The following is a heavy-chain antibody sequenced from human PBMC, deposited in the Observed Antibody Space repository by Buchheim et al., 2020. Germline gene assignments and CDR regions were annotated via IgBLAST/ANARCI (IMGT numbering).Heavy chain of an antibody. D-gene: IGHD5-18*01. CDR1: GFTFSSYA. J-gene: IGHJ5*02. CDR3: AKDDFQLWPKGENWFDP. Sequence: QVQLVESGGGVVQPGRSLRLSCAASGFTFSSYAMHWVRQAPGKGLEWVAVISSDGSNKYYADSVKGRFTISRDNSKNTLYLQMNSLRAEDTAVYYCAKDDFQLWPKGENWFDPWGQGTL. CDR2: ISSDGSNK. V-gene: IGHV3-30-3*01.